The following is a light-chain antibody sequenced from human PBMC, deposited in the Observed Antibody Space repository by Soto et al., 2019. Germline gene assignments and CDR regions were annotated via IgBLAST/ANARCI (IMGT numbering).Light chain of an antibody. CDR2: KAS. V-gene: IGKV1-5*03. J-gene: IGKJ1*01. CDR1: QSINNW. CDR3: QQYNSYSWT. Sequence: DIQMTQSPSTLSASVGDRVTITCRASQSINNWLAWYQQRPGKAPNLLIYKASSLESGVPSRFSGSGSGTEFILTISSLQPDDFATYYCQQYNSYSWTFGQGTKVDVK.